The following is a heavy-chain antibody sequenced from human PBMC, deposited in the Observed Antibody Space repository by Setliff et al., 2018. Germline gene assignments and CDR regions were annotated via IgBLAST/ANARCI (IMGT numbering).Heavy chain of an antibody. CDR3: VRNGGNSDY. CDR1: GGSISSSNW. CDR2: IHQNGSWI. D-gene: IGHD2-8*01. J-gene: IGHJ4*02. Sequence: ASETLSLTCAVSGGSISSSNWWSWVRQPPGKGLEWVANIHQNGSWIYYVDSVRGRFSISRDNARNSVHLQMNSLRAEDTAIYYCVRNGGNSDYWGQGTLVTV. V-gene: IGHV3-7*01.